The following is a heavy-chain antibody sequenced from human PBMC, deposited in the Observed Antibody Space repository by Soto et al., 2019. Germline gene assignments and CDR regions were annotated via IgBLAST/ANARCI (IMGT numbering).Heavy chain of an antibody. Sequence: EVQLLESGGGLVQPGGSLRLSCAASGFTFSSYAMSWVRQAPGKGLEWVSAISGSGGSTYYADSVKGRFTISRDNSKNTLYLPMNSLRAEDTAVYYCAKDRRIVVDTFDYWGQGTLVTVSS. CDR1: GFTFSSYA. D-gene: IGHD3-22*01. V-gene: IGHV3-23*01. CDR3: AKDRRIVVDTFDY. CDR2: ISGSGGST. J-gene: IGHJ4*02.